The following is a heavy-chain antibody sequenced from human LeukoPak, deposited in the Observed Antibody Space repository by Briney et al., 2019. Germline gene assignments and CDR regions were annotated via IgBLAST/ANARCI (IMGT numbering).Heavy chain of an antibody. CDR1: GFTFNNYW. CDR3: ARGGFTTSWYWVN. CDR2: IKQEGSEK. Sequence: GGSLRLSCAASGFTFNNYWMTWVRQAPGKGLEWVANIKQEGSEKKYVDSVKGRFTISRDNAMDSLYLQMSSLRAEDTAVYYCARGGFTTSWYWVNWGQGTLVTVSS. V-gene: IGHV3-7*04. J-gene: IGHJ4*02. D-gene: IGHD6-13*01.